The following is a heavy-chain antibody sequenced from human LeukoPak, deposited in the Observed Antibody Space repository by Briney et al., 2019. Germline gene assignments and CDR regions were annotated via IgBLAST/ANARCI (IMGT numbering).Heavy chain of an antibody. D-gene: IGHD3-9*01. V-gene: IGHV1-69*04. J-gene: IGHJ4*02. CDR1: GGTFSSYA. CDR2: IIPILGTA. Sequence: SVKVSCKASGGTFSSYAISWVRQARGQGLEWMGRIIPILGTANYAQKFQGRVTITADKSTSTAYMELSSLRSEDTAVYYCEREVAYDILTGYYNNHPYFDYWGQGTLVTVSS. CDR3: EREVAYDILTGYYNNHPYFDY.